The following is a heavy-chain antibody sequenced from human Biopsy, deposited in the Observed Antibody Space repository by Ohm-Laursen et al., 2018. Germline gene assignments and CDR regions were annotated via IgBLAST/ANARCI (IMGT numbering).Heavy chain of an antibody. V-gene: IGHV4-4*07. CDR2: IYTSGSP. J-gene: IGHJ3*02. D-gene: IGHD1-26*01. CDR3: ARGTGRYYVYGAFDI. CDR1: GDSINNYY. Sequence: GTLSLTCTVSGDSINNYYWSWIRQPAGKGLEWIGRIYTSGSPNYNLSLESQVTMSVDTSKNQFSLNLRSVTAADTAVYCCARGTGRYYVYGAFDIWGQGTVVTVSS.